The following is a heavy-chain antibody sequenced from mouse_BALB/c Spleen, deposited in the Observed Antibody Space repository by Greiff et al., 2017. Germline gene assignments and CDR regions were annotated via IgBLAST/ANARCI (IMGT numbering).Heavy chain of an antibody. CDR2: INPSNGGT. CDR3: TREDGYPCAY. Sequence: QVQLQQSGAELVKPGASVKLSCKASGYTFTSYYMYWVKQRPGQGLEWIGEINPSNGGTNFNEKFKSKATLTVDKSSSTAYMQLSSLTSEDSAVYYCTREDGYPCAYWGQGTLVTVSA. V-gene: IGHV1S81*02. D-gene: IGHD2-3*01. J-gene: IGHJ3*01. CDR1: GYTFTSYY.